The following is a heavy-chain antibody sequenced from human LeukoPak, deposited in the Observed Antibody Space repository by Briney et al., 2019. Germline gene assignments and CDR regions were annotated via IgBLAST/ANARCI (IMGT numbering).Heavy chain of an antibody. CDR2: IYYSGST. CDR3: ASANWFDP. J-gene: IGHJ5*02. V-gene: IGHV4-59*01. CDR1: GGSISSYY. Sequence: SETLSLTCTVSGGSISSYYWSWIRQPPGKGLEWIGYIYYSGSTKYKPSLKSRVTISVDTSKNQFSLKLSSVTAADTAVYYCASANWFDPWGQGTLVTVSS.